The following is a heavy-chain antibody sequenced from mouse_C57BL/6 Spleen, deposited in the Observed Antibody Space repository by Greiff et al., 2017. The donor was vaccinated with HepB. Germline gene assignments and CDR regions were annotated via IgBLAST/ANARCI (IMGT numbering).Heavy chain of an antibody. Sequence: QVQLQQPGAELVKPGASVKLSCKASGYTFTSYWMQWVKQRPGQGLEWIGEIDPSDSYTNYNQKFTGKATLTVDTSSSTADMQLSSLTSEDSAVYYCARAVYYDYDVWFAYWGQGTLVTVSA. CDR2: IDPSDSYT. V-gene: IGHV1-50*01. D-gene: IGHD2-4*01. CDR1: GYTFTSYW. CDR3: ARAVYYDYDVWFAY. J-gene: IGHJ3*01.